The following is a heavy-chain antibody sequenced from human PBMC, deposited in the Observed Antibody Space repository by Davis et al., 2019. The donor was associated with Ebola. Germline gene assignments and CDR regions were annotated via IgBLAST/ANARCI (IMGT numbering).Heavy chain of an antibody. CDR2: IIPIFGTA. V-gene: IGHV1-69*13. Sequence: SVKVSCKASGGTFSSYAISWVRQAPGQGLEWMGGIIPIFGTANYAQKFQGRVTITADESTSTAYMELSSLRSEDTAVYYCARDWGGSYGMDVWGQGTTVTVSS. D-gene: IGHD7-27*01. CDR3: ARDWGGSYGMDV. J-gene: IGHJ6*02. CDR1: GGTFSSYA.